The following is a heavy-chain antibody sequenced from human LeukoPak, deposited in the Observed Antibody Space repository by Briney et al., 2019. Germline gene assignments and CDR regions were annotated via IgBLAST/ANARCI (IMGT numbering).Heavy chain of an antibody. D-gene: IGHD1-26*01. CDR1: GGSFSGYY. Sequence: PSETLSLTCAVYGGSFSGYYWSWIRQPPGKGLEWIGYIYYSGSTNYNPSLKSRVTISVDTSKNQFSLKLSSVTAADTAVYYCARDRSHSGSYFDAFDIWGQGTMVTVSS. V-gene: IGHV4-59*01. CDR3: ARDRSHSGSYFDAFDI. CDR2: IYYSGST. J-gene: IGHJ3*02.